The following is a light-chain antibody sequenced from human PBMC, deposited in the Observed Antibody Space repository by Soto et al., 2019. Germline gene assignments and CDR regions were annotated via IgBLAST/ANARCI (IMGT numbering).Light chain of an antibody. V-gene: IGLV2-14*01. CDR2: EVS. CDR1: SSDVGGYKF. CDR3: SSYTRSSSVV. Sequence: QSVLTQPVSVSGSPGQSITISCTGTSSDVGGYKFVSWYQQHPGKAPKLIIYEVSNRPSGVSNRFSGSKSGNTASLTISGLQAEDEADYHCSSYTRSSSVVFGGGTKLTVL. J-gene: IGLJ2*01.